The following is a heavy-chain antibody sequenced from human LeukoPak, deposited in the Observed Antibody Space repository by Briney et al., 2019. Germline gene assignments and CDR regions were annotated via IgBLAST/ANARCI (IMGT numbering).Heavy chain of an antibody. D-gene: IGHD4-17*01. CDR1: GGSINNF. CDR2: IHHNGGT. J-gene: IGHJ4*02. V-gene: IGHV4-4*02. Sequence: SGTLSLTCAVSGGSINNFWSWVRQPPGKGLEWIGQIHHNGGTSYNPSLRSRVTTSIDKSKNQFSLHLNSVTAADTAVYYCASGYGDFDYWGQGTLVTVSS. CDR3: ASGYGDFDY.